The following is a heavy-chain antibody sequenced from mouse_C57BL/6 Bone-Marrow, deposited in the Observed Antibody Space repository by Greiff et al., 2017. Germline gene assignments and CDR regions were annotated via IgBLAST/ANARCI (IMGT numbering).Heavy chain of an antibody. CDR1: GYTFTDYE. V-gene: IGHV1-15*01. D-gene: IGHD1-1*01. Sequence: VQLQQSGAELVRPGASVTLSCKASGYTFTDYEMHWVKQTPVHGLEWIGAIDPETGGTAYNQKFKGKAILTADKSSSTAYMELRSLTAEDSAVYYCTRGGTTVVATDFGVWGTGATVTVAS. CDR2: IDPETGGT. CDR3: TRGGTTVVATDFGV. J-gene: IGHJ1*03.